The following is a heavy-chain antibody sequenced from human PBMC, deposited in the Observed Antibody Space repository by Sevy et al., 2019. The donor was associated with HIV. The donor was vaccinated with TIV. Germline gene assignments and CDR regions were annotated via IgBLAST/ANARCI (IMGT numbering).Heavy chain of an antibody. D-gene: IGHD4-17*01. CDR2: ISAYNGNT. V-gene: IGHV1-18*01. Sequence: ASVKVSCKASGYTFTSYGISWVRQAPGQGLEWMGWISAYNGNTNYAQKLQGRVTMTTDTSTGTAYMELRSLRSDDTAVYYCARDYGDYEHHYYGMDVWGQGTTVTVSS. J-gene: IGHJ6*02. CDR3: ARDYGDYEHHYYGMDV. CDR1: GYTFTSYG.